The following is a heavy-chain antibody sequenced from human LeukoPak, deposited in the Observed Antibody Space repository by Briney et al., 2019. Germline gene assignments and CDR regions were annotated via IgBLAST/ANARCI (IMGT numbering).Heavy chain of an antibody. J-gene: IGHJ4*02. D-gene: IGHD3-9*01. CDR2: ISAYNGNT. CDR3: ARGGDGDILTGLVFDY. CDR1: GYRFTIYG. V-gene: IGHV1-18*01. Sequence: ASVNVSCKASGYRFTIYGISWVRQAPGQGMEWMGWISAYNGNTNYAQKLQGRVTITTDTSTSTAYVELRSLRSDDTAVYYCARGGDGDILTGLVFDYWGQGTLVTVSS.